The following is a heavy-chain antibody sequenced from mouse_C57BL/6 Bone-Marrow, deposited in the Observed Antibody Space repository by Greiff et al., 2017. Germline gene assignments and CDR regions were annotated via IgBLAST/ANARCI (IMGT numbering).Heavy chain of an antibody. V-gene: IGHV1-50*01. CDR2: IDPSDSYT. CDR3: AVYYGNYAFDY. CDR1: GYTFTSYW. J-gene: IGHJ2*01. D-gene: IGHD2-1*01. Sequence: QVQLQQPGAELVKPGASVKLSCKASGYTFTSYWMKWVKQRPGKGLEWIGEIDPSDSYTNYNQKFKGKATLTVDTSSSTAYMQLSSLTSEDSAVYYCAVYYGNYAFDYWGQGTTLTVSS.